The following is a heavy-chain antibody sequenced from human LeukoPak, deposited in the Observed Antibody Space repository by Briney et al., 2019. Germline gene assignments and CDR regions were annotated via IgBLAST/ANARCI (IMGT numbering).Heavy chain of an antibody. CDR3: ARGLGISKDYFDY. CDR2: MYSGGSS. V-gene: IGHV4-61*02. CDR1: GGPITSTIYY. D-gene: IGHD2/OR15-2a*01. J-gene: IGHJ4*02. Sequence: SETLSLTCVVSGGPITSTIYYWSWIRQPAGKGLEWIGRMYSGGSSDYNPSLKSRVTMSVDMSKNQLSLNLTSVTAADTAVYYCARGLGISKDYFDYWGQGTLVTVSS.